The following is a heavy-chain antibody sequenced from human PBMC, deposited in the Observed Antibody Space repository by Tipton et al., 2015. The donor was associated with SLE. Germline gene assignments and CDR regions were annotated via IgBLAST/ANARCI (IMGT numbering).Heavy chain of an antibody. CDR3: ARVPGYSSSWDAFDI. D-gene: IGHD6-13*01. J-gene: IGHJ3*02. CDR1: GYSISSGYY. V-gene: IGHV4-38-2*01. CDR2: IYHSGST. Sequence: TLSLTCAVSGYSISSGYYWGWIRQPPGKGLEWIGSIYHSGSTNYNPSLKSRVTISVDTSKNQFSLKLSSVTAADTAVYYCARVPGYSSSWDAFDIWGQGTMVTVSS.